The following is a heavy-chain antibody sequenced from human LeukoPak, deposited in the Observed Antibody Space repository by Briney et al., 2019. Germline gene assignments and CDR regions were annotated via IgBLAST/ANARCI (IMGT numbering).Heavy chain of an antibody. V-gene: IGHV4-39*01. Sequence: SETLSLTCTVSGGSTSSSSYYWGWIRQPPGKGLEWIASIDYSGRTYYSPSLKSRVTISVDTSRNQFSLKLSSVTAADAAVYYCARRGAGRNWFDPWGQGTPVTVSS. J-gene: IGHJ5*02. CDR1: GGSTSSSSYY. CDR3: ARRGAGRNWFDP. CDR2: IDYSGRT. D-gene: IGHD1-1*01.